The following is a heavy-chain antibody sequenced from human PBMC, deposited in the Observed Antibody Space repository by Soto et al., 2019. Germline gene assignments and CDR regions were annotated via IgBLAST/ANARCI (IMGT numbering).Heavy chain of an antibody. D-gene: IGHD2-2*01. CDR2: ISSSSSYI. CDR3: ARDSNPFPHQADRYYYYGMDV. V-gene: IGHV3-21*01. CDR1: GFTFSSYS. J-gene: IGHJ6*02. Sequence: EVQLVESGGGLVKPGGSLRLSCAASGFTFSSYSMNWVRQAPGKGLEWVSSISSSSSYIYYADSVKGRFTISRDNAKNSLYLQMNSLRAEDTAVYYCARDSNPFPHQADRYYYYGMDVWGQGTTVTVSS.